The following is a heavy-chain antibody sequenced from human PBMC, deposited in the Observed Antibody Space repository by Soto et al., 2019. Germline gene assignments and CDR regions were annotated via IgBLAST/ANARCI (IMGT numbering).Heavy chain of an antibody. CDR1: GGSISSNNW. Sequence: QVQLQESGPGLVKPSGTLSLTCAVSGGSISSNNWWHWVRQPPGKGLEWIGEIYHSGGTNYSPSLKSRGTMSVDKSKTQFSLSLSSMTAADTAVYYCARERGAGTYQGFDFWGQGTLVTVSS. D-gene: IGHD1-26*01. CDR2: IYHSGGT. CDR3: ARERGAGTYQGFDF. J-gene: IGHJ4*02. V-gene: IGHV4-4*02.